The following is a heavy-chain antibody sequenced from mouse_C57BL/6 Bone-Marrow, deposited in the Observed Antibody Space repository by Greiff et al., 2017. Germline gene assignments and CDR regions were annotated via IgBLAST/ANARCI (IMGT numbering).Heavy chain of an antibody. CDR1: GYTFTSYW. CDR2: INPSSGYT. CDR3: AKVVSSHWYFDV. Sequence: QVQLKQSGAELAKPGASVKLSCKASGYTFTSYWMHWVNQRPGQGLEWIGYINPSSGYTKYNQKFKDKATLTADKSSSTAYMQLSSLTYEDSAVYYCAKVVSSHWYFDVWGTGTTVTVSS. J-gene: IGHJ1*03. D-gene: IGHD1-1*01. V-gene: IGHV1-7*01.